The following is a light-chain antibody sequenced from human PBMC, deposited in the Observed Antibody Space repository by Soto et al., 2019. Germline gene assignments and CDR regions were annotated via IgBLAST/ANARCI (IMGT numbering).Light chain of an antibody. V-gene: IGKV3-11*01. CDR3: QQHSNWPPLT. J-gene: IGKJ4*01. CDR2: DAS. Sequence: EIVLTQSPATLSLSPGERATLSCRASQSVRSYLAWYQQKPGQAPRLLIYDASNRATGIPARFSCSGSGTDFSLTISSLEPEDFAVYYCQQHSNWPPLTFGGGTKVEIK. CDR1: QSVRSY.